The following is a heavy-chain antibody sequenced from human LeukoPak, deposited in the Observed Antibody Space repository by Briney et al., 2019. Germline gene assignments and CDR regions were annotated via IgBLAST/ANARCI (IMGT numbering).Heavy chain of an antibody. D-gene: IGHD6-19*01. CDR1: GFTFSSYE. CDR3: ARAGVGSGWYGTGYYGMDV. J-gene: IGHJ6*04. CDR2: ISSSGSTI. Sequence: QPGGSLRLSCAASGFTFSSYEMNWVRQAPGKGLEWVSYISSSGSTIYYADSVKGRFTISRDNAKNSLHLQMNSLRAEDTAVYYCARAGVGSGWYGTGYYGMDVWGKGTTVTVSS. V-gene: IGHV3-48*03.